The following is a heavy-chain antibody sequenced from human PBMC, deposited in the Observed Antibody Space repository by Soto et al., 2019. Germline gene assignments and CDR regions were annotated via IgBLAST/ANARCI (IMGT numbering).Heavy chain of an antibody. CDR2: INAGNGNT. J-gene: IGHJ4*02. V-gene: IGHV1-3*01. CDR1: GYTFTSYA. CDR3: ARDWSQWLVLLGY. Sequence: QVQLVQSGAEVKKPGASVKVSCKASGYTFTSYAMHWVRQAPGQRLEWMGWINAGNGNTNYAQKLQGRVTMTTDTSTSTAYMELRSLRSDDTAVYYCARDWSQWLVLLGYWGQGTLVTVSS. D-gene: IGHD6-19*01.